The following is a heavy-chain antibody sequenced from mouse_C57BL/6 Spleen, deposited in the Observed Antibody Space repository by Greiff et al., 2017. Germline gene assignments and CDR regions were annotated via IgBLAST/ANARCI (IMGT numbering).Heavy chain of an antibody. D-gene: IGHD2-4*01. Sequence: VQLQQSGPELVKPGASVKISCKASGYTFTDYYMNWVKQSHGKSLEWIGDINPNNGGTSYNQKFKGKATLTVDKSSSTAYMELRSLTSEDSAVYYCARADYDYDGYYAMDYWGQGTSVTVSS. V-gene: IGHV1-26*01. J-gene: IGHJ4*01. CDR1: GYTFTDYY. CDR3: ARADYDYDGYYAMDY. CDR2: INPNNGGT.